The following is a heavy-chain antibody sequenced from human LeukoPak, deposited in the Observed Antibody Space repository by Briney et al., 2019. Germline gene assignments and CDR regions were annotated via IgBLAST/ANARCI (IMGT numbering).Heavy chain of an antibody. CDR2: MNPNSGNT. CDR3: ARGRYYGSGSYYNAADYYYYGMDV. CDR1: GYTFTSYD. D-gene: IGHD3-10*01. V-gene: IGHV1-8*01. Sequence: ASVKVSCKASGYTFTSYDINWVRQATGQGLEWMGWMNPNSGNTGYAQKFQGRVTMTRNTSISTAYMELSSLRSEDTAVYYCARGRYYGSGSYYNAADYYYYGMDVWAKGPRSPSP. J-gene: IGHJ6*02.